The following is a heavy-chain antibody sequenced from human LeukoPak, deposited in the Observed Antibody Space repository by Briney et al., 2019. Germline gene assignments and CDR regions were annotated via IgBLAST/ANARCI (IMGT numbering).Heavy chain of an antibody. CDR1: GGSISSYY. D-gene: IGHD2-2*01. Sequence: SETLSLTCTVSGGSISSYYWSWIRQPPGKGLEWIGYIYYSGSTNYNPSLKSRVTISVDTSKNQFSLKLSSVTAADTAVYYCARDTCSSTSCTRRLVFDYWGQGTLVTVSS. CDR2: IYYSGST. V-gene: IGHV4-59*01. CDR3: ARDTCSSTSCTRRLVFDY. J-gene: IGHJ4*02.